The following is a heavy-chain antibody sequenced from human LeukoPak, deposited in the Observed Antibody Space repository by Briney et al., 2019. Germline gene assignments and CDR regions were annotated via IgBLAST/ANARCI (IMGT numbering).Heavy chain of an antibody. CDR2: IYNSDSGST. CDR1: GGSISGHY. Sequence: NPSETLSLTCIVSGGSISGHYWSWIRQHPGMGLEWIGYIYNSDSGSTNYNPSLKSRVTISVDTSKNQFSLKLSSVTAADTAVYYCAREGLGGVWGKGTTVTVSS. J-gene: IGHJ6*04. V-gene: IGHV4-59*11. CDR3: AREGLGGV. D-gene: IGHD4-23*01.